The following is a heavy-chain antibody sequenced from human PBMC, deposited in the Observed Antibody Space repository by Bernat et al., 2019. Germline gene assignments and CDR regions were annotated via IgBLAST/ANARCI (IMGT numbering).Heavy chain of an antibody. CDR2: MNPNSGNT. CDR1: GYTFTSYD. Sequence: QVQLVQSGAEVKKPGASVKVSCKASGYTFTSYDINWVRQATGQGLEWMGWMNPNSGNTGYAQKFQGRVTMTRDTSTSTVYMELSSLRSEDTAVYYCARLPYSEQQLDYWGQGTLVTVSS. D-gene: IGHD6-13*01. J-gene: IGHJ4*02. CDR3: ARLPYSEQQLDY. V-gene: IGHV1-8*01.